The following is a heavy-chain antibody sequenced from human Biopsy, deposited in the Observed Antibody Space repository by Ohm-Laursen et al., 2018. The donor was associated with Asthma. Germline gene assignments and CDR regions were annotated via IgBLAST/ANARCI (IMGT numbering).Heavy chain of an antibody. J-gene: IGHJ1*01. D-gene: IGHD3-10*01. CDR3: ARGPNYHGSGRAPIGMDV. CDR2: IYYNGSD. V-gene: IGHV4-61*01. Sequence: SDTLSLTCTVSGGSVSTGSYYWSWIRQPPGKGLEWLGYIYYNGSDNYNPSLKSRVTISVDTSKNQFSLRLNSVTAADTAVYYCARGPNYHGSGRAPIGMDVWGQGTLVTVSS. CDR1: GGSVSTGSYY.